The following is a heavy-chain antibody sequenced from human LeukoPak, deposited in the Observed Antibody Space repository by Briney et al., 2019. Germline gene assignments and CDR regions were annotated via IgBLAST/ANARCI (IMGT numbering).Heavy chain of an antibody. CDR2: IYYSGST. Sequence: PSETLSLTCTVSGGSISSSSYYWGWIRQPPGKGLEWIGSIYYSGSTYYNPSLKSRVTISVDTSKNQFSLKLSSVTAADTAVYYCARVRHLRFLFLPTTRYMDVWGKGTTVTVSS. D-gene: IGHD3-3*01. CDR3: ARVRHLRFLFLPTTRYMDV. V-gene: IGHV4-39*07. CDR1: GGSISSSSYY. J-gene: IGHJ6*03.